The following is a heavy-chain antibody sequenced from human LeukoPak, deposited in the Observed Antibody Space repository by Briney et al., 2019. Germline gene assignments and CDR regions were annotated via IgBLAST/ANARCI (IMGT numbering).Heavy chain of an antibody. CDR3: AVRYSGYDFREDFYGMDV. V-gene: IGHV3-30*04. Sequence: GGALRLSCAASGLTFSSYAMRWVRPAPGKGLEWVAVISYDGSNKYYADSGKGRFTISRDNSTHTLYLQMNSLRAEDTAVYYCAVRYSGYDFREDFYGMDVWGKGTTVTVSS. CDR2: ISYDGSNK. J-gene: IGHJ6*04. D-gene: IGHD5-12*01. CDR1: GLTFSSYA.